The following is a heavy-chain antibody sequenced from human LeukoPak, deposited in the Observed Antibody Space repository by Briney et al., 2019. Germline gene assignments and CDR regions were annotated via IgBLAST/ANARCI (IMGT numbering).Heavy chain of an antibody. J-gene: IGHJ6*02. V-gene: IGHV1-46*01. Sequence: GASVKVSCKASGYTFTSYYMHWVRQAPGQGLEWMGIINPSGGSTSYAQKFQGRVTMTRDTSTSTVYMELSSLRSEDTAVYYCARSIRACHYDSSDYYPQDYNYGMEVWGQGTTVTVSS. CDR2: INPSGGST. D-gene: IGHD3-22*01. CDR1: GYTFTSYY. CDR3: ARSIRACHYDSSDYYPQDYNYGMEV.